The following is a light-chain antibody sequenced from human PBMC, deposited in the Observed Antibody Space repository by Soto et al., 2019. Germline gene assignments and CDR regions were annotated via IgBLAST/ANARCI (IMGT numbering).Light chain of an antibody. J-gene: IGKJ1*01. V-gene: IGKV1-5*01. CDR1: HSISSW. Sequence: DIQMTQSPSTVSESVGDRVTITCRASHSISSWLAWYQQKPGKAPKLLIFDASSLDSGVPSRFSGSGSGTEFTLTISSLQPDDFATYYCQQYNSYSRTFGQGTKVDIK. CDR2: DAS. CDR3: QQYNSYSRT.